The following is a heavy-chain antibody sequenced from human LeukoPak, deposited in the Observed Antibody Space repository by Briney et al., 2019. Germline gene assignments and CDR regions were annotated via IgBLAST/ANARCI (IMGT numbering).Heavy chain of an antibody. CDR3: AKSLSVLRFLEWFPPGMDV. D-gene: IGHD3-3*01. CDR2: ISGSGGST. CDR1: GFTFSSYA. V-gene: IGHV3-23*01. J-gene: IGHJ6*02. Sequence: GGSLRLSCAASGFTFSSYAMSWVRQAPGKGLEWVSAISGSGGSTYYADSVKGRFTISRDNSKNTLYLQMNSLRAEDTAVYYCAKSLSVLRFLEWFPPGMDVWGQGTTVTVSS.